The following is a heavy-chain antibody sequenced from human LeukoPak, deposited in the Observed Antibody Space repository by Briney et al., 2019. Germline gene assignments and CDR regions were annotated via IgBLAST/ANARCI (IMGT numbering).Heavy chain of an antibody. CDR1: GYTFTSYG. CDR3: ARVYDSSGYYPHAFDI. Sequence: ASVKVSCKASGYTFTSYGISWVRQAPGQGLEWMVWISAYNGNTNYAQKLQGRVTMTTDTSTSTAYMELRSLRSDDTAVYYCARVYDSSGYYPHAFDIWGQGTMVTVSS. V-gene: IGHV1-18*01. CDR2: ISAYNGNT. J-gene: IGHJ3*02. D-gene: IGHD3-22*01.